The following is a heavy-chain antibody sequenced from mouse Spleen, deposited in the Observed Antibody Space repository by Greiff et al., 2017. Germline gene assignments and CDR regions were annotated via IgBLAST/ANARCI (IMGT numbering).Heavy chain of an antibody. J-gene: IGHJ4*01. CDR1: GYTFTDYY. D-gene: IGHD2-4*01. V-gene: IGHV1-19*01. CDR2: INPYNGGT. CDR3: ARGLRRDYAMDY. Sequence: EVQLQQSGPVLVKPGASVKMSCKASGYTFTDYYMNWVKQSHGKSLEWIGVINPYNGGTSYNQKFKGKATLTVDKSSSTAYMELNSLTSEDSAVYYCARGLRRDYAMDYWGQGTSVTVSS.